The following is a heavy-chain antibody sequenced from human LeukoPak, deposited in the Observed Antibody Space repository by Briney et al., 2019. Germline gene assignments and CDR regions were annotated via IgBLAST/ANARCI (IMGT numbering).Heavy chain of an antibody. CDR2: IRYDGRNK. J-gene: IGHJ4*02. Sequence: PGGSLRLSCAASGFTFSSYGMHWVRQAPGKGLGWVAFIRYDGRNKYYADSVKGRFTISRDNSKNTLYLQMNSLRAEDTAVYYCAKDRSLLPFDYWGQGTLVTVSS. V-gene: IGHV3-30*02. CDR1: GFTFSSYG. D-gene: IGHD2-15*01. CDR3: AKDRSLLPFDY.